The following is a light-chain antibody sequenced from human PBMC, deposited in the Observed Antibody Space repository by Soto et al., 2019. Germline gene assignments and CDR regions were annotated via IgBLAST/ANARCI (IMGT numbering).Light chain of an antibody. CDR2: AAS. Sequence: DIQLTQSPSFLSASVGDRVTITCRASQGISSYLAWYQQKPGKAAKLLIYAASTLQSGVPSRFSGSGSGTEFTLTPSSLQPEDFATYYWQQLNSYLITVAQGTRPEIK. V-gene: IGKV1-9*01. CDR3: QQLNSYLIT. J-gene: IGKJ5*01. CDR1: QGISSY.